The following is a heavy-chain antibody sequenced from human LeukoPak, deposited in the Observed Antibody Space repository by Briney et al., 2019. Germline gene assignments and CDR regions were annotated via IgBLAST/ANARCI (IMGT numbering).Heavy chain of an antibody. D-gene: IGHD3-9*01. Sequence: GGSLRLSCAASGFTFSSYAMSWVRQAPGKGLEWVSAISGSGGSTYYADSVKGRFTISRDNSKNTLYLQMNSLRAEDTAVYYCAKDDRLRYFDPGRGAFDIWGQGTMVTVSS. V-gene: IGHV3-23*01. CDR1: GFTFSSYA. J-gene: IGHJ3*02. CDR3: AKDDRLRYFDPGRGAFDI. CDR2: ISGSGGST.